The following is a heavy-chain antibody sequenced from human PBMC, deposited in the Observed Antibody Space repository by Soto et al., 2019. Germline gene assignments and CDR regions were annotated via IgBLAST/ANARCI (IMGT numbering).Heavy chain of an antibody. D-gene: IGHD3-22*01. J-gene: IGHJ6*02. Sequence: GGALRLSCAASGFTFSSYGMHWVRQAPGKGLEGVAVIWYDGSNKYYADSVKGRFTISRDNSKNTLYLQMNSLRAEDTAVYYCARGDEGYYDSSGYYYYYYGMDVWGQGTTVTVSS. V-gene: IGHV3-33*01. CDR3: ARGDEGYYDSSGYYYYYYGMDV. CDR2: IWYDGSNK. CDR1: GFTFSSYG.